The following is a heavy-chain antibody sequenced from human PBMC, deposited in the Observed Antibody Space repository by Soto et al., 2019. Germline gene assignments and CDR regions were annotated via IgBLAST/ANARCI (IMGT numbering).Heavy chain of an antibody. Sequence: PGGSLRLSCAASGFTFSSYSMNWVRQAPGKGLEWVSSISSSSYIYYADSVKGRFTISRDNAKNSLYLQMNSLRAEDTAVYYCARDTLAAAVLDWGQGTLVTVSS. CDR1: GFTFSSYS. CDR2: ISSSSYI. D-gene: IGHD6-13*01. CDR3: ARDTLAAAVLD. V-gene: IGHV3-21*04. J-gene: IGHJ4*02.